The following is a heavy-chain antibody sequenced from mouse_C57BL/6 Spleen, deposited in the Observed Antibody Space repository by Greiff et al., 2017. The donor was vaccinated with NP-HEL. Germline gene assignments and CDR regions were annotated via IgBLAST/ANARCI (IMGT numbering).Heavy chain of an antibody. CDR3: AKTPGEGNYAMDY. CDR2: IWRGGST. V-gene: IGHV2-5*01. Sequence: VQLQQSGPGLVQPSQSLSITCTVSGFSLTSYGVHWVRQSPGKGLEWLGVIWRGGSTDYNAAFMSRLSTTKDNTKSQVYFKMNSLQADDTAIYYCAKTPGEGNYAMDYWGQGTSVTVSS. D-gene: IGHD2-13*01. CDR1: GFSLTSYG. J-gene: IGHJ4*01.